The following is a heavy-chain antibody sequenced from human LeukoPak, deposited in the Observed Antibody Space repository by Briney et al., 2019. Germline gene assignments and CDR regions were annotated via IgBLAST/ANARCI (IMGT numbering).Heavy chain of an antibody. J-gene: IGHJ4*02. V-gene: IGHV4-59*12. CDR1: GGSLSSYY. D-gene: IGHD6-13*01. CDR3: ARVAAGMESFDY. CDR2: IYSSGST. Sequence: SETLSLTCTVSGGSLSSYYWTWIRQPPGKGLEWIGYIYSSGSTNYNPSLKGRVTISLDTSKNQFSLKLSSVTAADTAVYYCARVAAGMESFDYWGQGTLVTVSS.